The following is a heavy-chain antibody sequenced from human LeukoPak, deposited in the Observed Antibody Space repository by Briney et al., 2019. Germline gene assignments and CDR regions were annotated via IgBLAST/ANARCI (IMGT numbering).Heavy chain of an antibody. D-gene: IGHD2-21*02. J-gene: IGHJ6*02. V-gene: IGHV3-74*01. CDR1: GVTFSSYW. CDR2: INSDGGST. CDR3: ARDCGGDCYYYYGMDV. Sequence: GGSLRLSCAASGVTFSSYWMHWVRQAPGKGLGWVSRINSDGGSTSYADSVKGRFTISRDNAKNTLYLQMNSLRAEDTAVYYCARDCGGDCYYYYGMDVWGQGTTVTVSS.